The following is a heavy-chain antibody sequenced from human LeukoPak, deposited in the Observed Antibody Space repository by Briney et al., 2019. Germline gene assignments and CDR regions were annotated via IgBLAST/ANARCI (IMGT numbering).Heavy chain of an antibody. J-gene: IGHJ4*02. Sequence: ASVKVSCKASGYTFTGYYMHWVRQAPRQGLEWMGWINPNSGGTNYAQKFQGRVTMTRDTSISTAYMELSRLRSDDTAVYYCATPYGDRLSFGYWGQGTLVTVSS. CDR2: INPNSGGT. D-gene: IGHD4-17*01. CDR1: GYTFTGYY. CDR3: ATPYGDRLSFGY. V-gene: IGHV1-2*02.